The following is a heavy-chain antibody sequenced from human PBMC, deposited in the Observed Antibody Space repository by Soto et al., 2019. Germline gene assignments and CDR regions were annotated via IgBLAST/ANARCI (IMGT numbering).Heavy chain of an antibody. J-gene: IGHJ4*02. CDR1: GVSISDTSYY. V-gene: IGHV4-39*01. Sequence: QLQLQESGPGLVKPSETLSLTCTVSGVSISDTSYYWGWIRQPPGKGLEWIGTIYFNGNTFYNPSLKSRLTISVDTSSNQFSLRLTSVTAADTAVYYCARQGSYWGQRTLVAVSS. CDR2: IYFNGNT. CDR3: ARQGSY.